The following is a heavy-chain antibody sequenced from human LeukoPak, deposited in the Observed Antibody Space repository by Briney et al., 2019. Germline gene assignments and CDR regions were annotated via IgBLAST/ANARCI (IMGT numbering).Heavy chain of an antibody. V-gene: IGHV4-39*07. CDR2: INHSGST. CDR3: AREPTYYDFWSGYCYFDY. Sequence: PSETLSLTCTVSGGSISSSSYYWGWIRQPPGKGLGWIGEINHSGSTNYNPSLKSRVTISVDTSKNQFSLKLSSVTAADTAVYYCAREPTYYDFWSGYCYFDYWGQGTLVTVSS. J-gene: IGHJ4*02. CDR1: GGSISSSSYY. D-gene: IGHD3-3*01.